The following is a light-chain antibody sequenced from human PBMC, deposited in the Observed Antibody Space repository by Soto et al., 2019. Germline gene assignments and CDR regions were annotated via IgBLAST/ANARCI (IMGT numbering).Light chain of an antibody. CDR3: QHSYDILWT. CDR2: GSS. Sequence: DITMTQSPSSLSASVGDRVTITCRASQSISRNLNWYQQKPGKAPNLLIFGSSTLQTGVPSRFTGSRSGTNFNLTISSLQPEDFTTYYCQHSYDILWTFGQGNNVEIK. V-gene: IGKV1-39*01. CDR1: QSISRN. J-gene: IGKJ1*01.